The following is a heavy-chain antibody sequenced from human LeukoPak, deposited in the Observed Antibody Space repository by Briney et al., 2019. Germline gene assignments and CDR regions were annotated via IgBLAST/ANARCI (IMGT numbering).Heavy chain of an antibody. V-gene: IGHV4-30-4*08. CDR1: GGSISSGDYY. D-gene: IGHD3-22*01. CDR2: IYYSGST. CDR3: RLNYYDSSGWEVTPNSWYFDL. J-gene: IGHJ2*01. Sequence: SETLSLTCTVSGGSISSGDYYWSWIRQPPGKGLEWIGYIYYSGSTYYNPSLKSRVTISVDTSKNQFSLKLSSVTAADTAVYYCRLNYYDSSGWEVTPNSWYFDLWGRGTLVTVSS.